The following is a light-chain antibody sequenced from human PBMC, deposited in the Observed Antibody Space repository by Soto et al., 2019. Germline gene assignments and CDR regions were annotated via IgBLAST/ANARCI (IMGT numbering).Light chain of an antibody. CDR3: SSHTTSGTYF. CDR1: SSDVGSSNY. V-gene: IGLV2-14*03. J-gene: IGLJ1*01. CDR2: DVN. Sequence: QSVLTQPASVSGSPGQSIAISCTGTSSDVGSSNYVSWYQQHPGKAPKLMIFDVNNRPSGVSDRFSGSKSGNTASLTISGLQVEDEADYYCSSHTTSGTYFFGPGTKVTVL.